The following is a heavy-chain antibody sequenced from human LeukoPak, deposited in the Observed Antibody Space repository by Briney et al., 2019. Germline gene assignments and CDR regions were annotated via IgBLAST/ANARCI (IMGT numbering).Heavy chain of an antibody. V-gene: IGHV3-23*01. CDR1: GFTFSSYA. D-gene: IGHD4-23*01. Sequence: GGSLRLSCAASGFTFSSYAMSWVRQAPGKGLEWVSAISGSGGSTYYADSVKGQFIISRDNSKNTLYLQINSLRVEDTAVYYCARTTVAPGSYDAFDIWGQGTMVTVSS. J-gene: IGHJ3*02. CDR2: ISGSGGST. CDR3: ARTTVAPGSYDAFDI.